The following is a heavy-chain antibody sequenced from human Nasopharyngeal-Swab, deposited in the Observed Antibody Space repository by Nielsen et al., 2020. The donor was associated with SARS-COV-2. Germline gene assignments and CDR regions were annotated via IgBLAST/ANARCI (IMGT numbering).Heavy chain of an antibody. V-gene: IGHV1-2*02. D-gene: IGHD3-3*01. J-gene: IGHJ4*02. CDR1: AYTLTGYY. CDR2: IHPNSGGT. Sequence: ASVKVSCKASAYTLTGYYIYWVRQAPGQGLEWMGWIHPNSGGTTSAQKFQGRVTLTRDRSITTAYMEVSRLTSDDTAVYYCATLKSPYYAFDYWGQGTLVTVSS. CDR3: ATLKSPYYAFDY.